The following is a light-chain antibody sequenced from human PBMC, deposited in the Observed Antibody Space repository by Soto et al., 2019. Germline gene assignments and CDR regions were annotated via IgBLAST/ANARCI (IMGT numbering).Light chain of an antibody. V-gene: IGKV1-9*01. Sequence: DIQLTQSPSFLSASVGDRVTITCRASQGINNFLAWYQQRSGKAPKLLIYAASTLQSGVPSRFSGSGSGTEFTLTLSSLQPEDFATYYCQHLYTYPRSFGGGTKVDIK. CDR3: QHLYTYPRS. CDR1: QGINNF. J-gene: IGKJ4*01. CDR2: AAS.